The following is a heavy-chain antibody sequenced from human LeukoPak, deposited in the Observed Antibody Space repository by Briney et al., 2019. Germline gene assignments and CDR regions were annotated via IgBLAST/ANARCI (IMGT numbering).Heavy chain of an antibody. D-gene: IGHD5-24*01. Sequence: GGYLRLSCAASGFTFSSYWMSWVRQAPGKGLEWVANIKQDGSEKYYVDSVKGRFTISRDNAKNSLYLQMNSLRAEDTAVYYCARDTWLQSGYYFDYWGQGTLVTVSS. J-gene: IGHJ4*02. CDR1: GFTFSSYW. CDR2: IKQDGSEK. CDR3: ARDTWLQSGYYFDY. V-gene: IGHV3-7*01.